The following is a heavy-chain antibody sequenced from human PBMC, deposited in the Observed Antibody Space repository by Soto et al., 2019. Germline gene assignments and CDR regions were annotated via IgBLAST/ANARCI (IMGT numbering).Heavy chain of an antibody. CDR1: GYIFVNYG. V-gene: IGHV1-18*01. D-gene: IGHD3-16*01. Sequence: QVQLVQSGDEVKKPGASVKVSCKASGYIFVNYGIAWVRQAPGQGLEWMGWISPYTGNTHSATKVQGRLTMTTDTSTRTDYRDLGSLTSDDTAVYYCVLVDNYVTPTPQDVWGQGTTVTVSS. CDR3: VLVDNYVTPTPQDV. J-gene: IGHJ6*02. CDR2: ISPYTGNT.